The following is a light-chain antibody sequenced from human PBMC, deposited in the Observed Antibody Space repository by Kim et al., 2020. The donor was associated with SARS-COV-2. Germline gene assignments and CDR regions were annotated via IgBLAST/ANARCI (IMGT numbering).Light chain of an antibody. CDR1: QIISNS. V-gene: IGKV1-27*01. CDR2: VAS. CDR3: QKNNSDPGT. Sequence: DRATTACRASQIISNSLAWNQKKLGKVPNLLIYVASALQLGVPSGFGGSGSGTDFTLTISGLQPEDFATYYVQKNNSDPGTFGQGTKVDIK. J-gene: IGKJ1*01.